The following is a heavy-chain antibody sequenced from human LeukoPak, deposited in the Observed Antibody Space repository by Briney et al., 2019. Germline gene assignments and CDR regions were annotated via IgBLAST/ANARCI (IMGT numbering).Heavy chain of an antibody. D-gene: IGHD3-9*01. V-gene: IGHV3-13*01. J-gene: IGHJ4*02. Sequence: GGSLRLSCAASGFTFRSYDMHWVRQATGKGLEWVSAIGTAGDTYYPGSVKGRFTISRENAKNSLYLQMNSLRAEDTAVYYCARGYYDILTGYYPDFDYWGQGTLVTVSS. CDR3: ARGYYDILTGYYPDFDY. CDR1: GFTFRSYD. CDR2: IGTAGDT.